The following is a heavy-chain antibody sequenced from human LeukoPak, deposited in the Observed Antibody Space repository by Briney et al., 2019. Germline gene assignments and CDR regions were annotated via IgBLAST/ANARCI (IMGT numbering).Heavy chain of an antibody. J-gene: IGHJ4*02. D-gene: IGHD3-22*01. CDR3: ARLPNYYDCSAFYVD. V-gene: IGHV4-59*08. CDR2: IYYSGST. CDR1: GGSIGIYY. Sequence: SETLSLTCTDSGGSIGIYYWSWIRQPPGKGLEWIGQIYYSGSTNYNPSLKSRVTISLDTSKNQFSLTLNSVTAADTAVYYCARLPNYYDCSAFYVDWGQGTLVTVSS.